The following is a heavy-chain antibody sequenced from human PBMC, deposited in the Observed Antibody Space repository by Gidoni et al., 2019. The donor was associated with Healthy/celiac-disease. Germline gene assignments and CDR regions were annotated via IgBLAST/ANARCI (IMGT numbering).Heavy chain of an antibody. Sequence: EVQLVESGGGLVQPGRSLRLSCTASGFPFGDYAMSWVRQAPGKGLEWVGFIRSKAYGGTTEYAASVKGRFTISRDDSKSIAYLQMNSLKTEDTAVYYCTRVDSSGYYYFDYWGQGTLVTVSS. D-gene: IGHD3-22*01. V-gene: IGHV3-49*04. CDR2: IRSKAYGGTT. CDR3: TRVDSSGYYYFDY. J-gene: IGHJ4*02. CDR1: GFPFGDYA.